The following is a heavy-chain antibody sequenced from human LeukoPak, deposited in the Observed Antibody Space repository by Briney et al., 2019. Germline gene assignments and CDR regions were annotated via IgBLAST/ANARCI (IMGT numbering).Heavy chain of an antibody. CDR2: ISGSGGST. V-gene: IGHV3-23*01. J-gene: IGHJ4*02. CDR3: ARVVNMSEDYVWGSYRLDYYFDY. CDR1: GFTFSGYG. D-gene: IGHD3-16*02. Sequence: GGSLRLSCAASGFTFSGYGMSWVRQAPGKGLEWVSGISGSGGSTHYADSVKGRFTISRDNFKDTLYLQMNTLRAEDTAVYYCARVVNMSEDYVWGSYRLDYYFDYWGQGTLVTVSS.